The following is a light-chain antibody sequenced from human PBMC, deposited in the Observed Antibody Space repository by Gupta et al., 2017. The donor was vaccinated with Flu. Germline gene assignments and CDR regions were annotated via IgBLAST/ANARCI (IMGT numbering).Light chain of an antibody. CDR2: EVS. V-gene: IGLV2-14*01. CDR1: SSDVGGYNY. CDR3: SSYTSSSTGV. Sequence: QSALTQPASVSGSPGQSITIFCTGPSSDVGGYNYVSWYQQHPGKAPKLMIYEVSNRPSGVSNRFSGSKSGNTASLTISGLQAEDEADYYCSSYTSSSTGVFGGGTKLTVL. J-gene: IGLJ3*02.